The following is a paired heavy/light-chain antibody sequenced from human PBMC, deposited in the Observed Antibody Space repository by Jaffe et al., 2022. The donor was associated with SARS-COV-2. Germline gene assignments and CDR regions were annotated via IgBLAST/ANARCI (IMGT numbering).Heavy chain of an antibody. D-gene: IGHD3-22*01. CDR3: AKASHDSNGPFDY. CDR1: GFTFSSYP. V-gene: IGHV3-23*04. Sequence: EVQLVESGGGLVQPGGSLRLSCAASGFTFSSYPMSWVRQAPGKGLEWVSAVSGSGGSTYYADSVKGRFTISRDISKNTLYLQMNSLRAEDTAVYYCAKASHDSNGPFDYWGQGTLVTVSS. CDR2: VSGSGGST. J-gene: IGHJ4*02.
Light chain of an antibody. CDR3: QTWGTGSWV. CDR1: SGHSSYA. CDR2: LNSDGYH. Sequence: QVVLTQSPSASASLGASVKLTCTLSSGHSSYAIAWHQQQSEKGPRYLMKLNSDGYHSKGDGIPDRFSGSSSGAERYLTISSLQSDDEADYYCQTWGTGSWVFGGGTKLTVL. V-gene: IGLV4-69*01. J-gene: IGLJ3*02.